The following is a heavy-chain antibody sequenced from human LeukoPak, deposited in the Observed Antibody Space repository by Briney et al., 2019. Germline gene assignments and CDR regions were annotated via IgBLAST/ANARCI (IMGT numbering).Heavy chain of an antibody. V-gene: IGHV1-18*01. CDR3: ATDLGAAYAEFLPH. J-gene: IGHJ1*01. D-gene: IGHD6-13*01. CDR2: ITNYNGNT. Sequence: ALVKVSCKASGYSFSTSGISWVRQVPGQGLEWMGWITNYNGNTHYAQKFQGRLSMTTDTSTSTAYMDLKSLTSDDTAVYYCATDLGAAYAEFLPHWGQGTLVTVSS. CDR1: GYSFSTSG.